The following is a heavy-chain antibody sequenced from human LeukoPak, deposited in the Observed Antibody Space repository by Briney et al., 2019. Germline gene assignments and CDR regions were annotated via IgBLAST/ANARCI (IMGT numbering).Heavy chain of an antibody. V-gene: IGHV4-34*01. CDR1: GGSFSGYY. CDR3: ARRKTHYYYGSGRDAFDI. CDR2: INHSGST. Sequence: SETLSLTCAVYGGSFSGYYWSWIRQPPGKRLEWIGEINHSGSTNYNPSLKSRVTISVDTSKNQFSLKLSSVTAADTAVYYCARRKTHYYYGSGRDAFDIWGQGTMVTVSS. D-gene: IGHD3-10*01. J-gene: IGHJ3*02.